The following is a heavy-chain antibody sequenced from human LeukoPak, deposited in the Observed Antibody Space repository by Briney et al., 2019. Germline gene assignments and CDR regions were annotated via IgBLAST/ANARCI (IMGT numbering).Heavy chain of an antibody. CDR1: GFTFSSYA. Sequence: PGGSLRLSCAASGFTFSSYAMLWVRQAPGKGLEWVAVISYDGSNKYYADSVKGRFTISRDNSKNTLYLQMNSLRAEDTAVYYCARESVYDFWSGHTFDYWGQGTLVTVSS. J-gene: IGHJ4*02. V-gene: IGHV3-30-3*01. CDR3: ARESVYDFWSGHTFDY. CDR2: ISYDGSNK. D-gene: IGHD3-3*01.